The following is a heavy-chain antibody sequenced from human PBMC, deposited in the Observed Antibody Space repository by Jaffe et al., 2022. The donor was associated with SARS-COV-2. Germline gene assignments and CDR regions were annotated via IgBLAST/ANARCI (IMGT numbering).Heavy chain of an antibody. CDR1: GGSVSSSIYF. D-gene: IGHD6-6*01. V-gene: IGHV4-61*01. J-gene: IGHJ6*04. CDR3: ATALRSASHYMDV. Sequence: QVQLQESGPGLVKPSETLSLTCTVSGGSVSSSIYFWSWLRQPPGKGLEWIGYVYDSGSTNYNPSLKSRVSISVDTSKNQFSLKLSSVTAADAAVFYCATALRSASHYMDVWGKGTTVTVSS. CDR2: VYDSGST.